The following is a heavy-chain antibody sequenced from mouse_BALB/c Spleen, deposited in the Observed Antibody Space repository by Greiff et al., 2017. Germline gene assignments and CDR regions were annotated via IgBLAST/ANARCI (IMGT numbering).Heavy chain of an antibody. CDR3: ARGAVVATDSYYFDY. CDR1: GFTFSSYA. CDR2: ISSGGSYT. Sequence: EVKVVESGGGLVKPGGSLKLSCAASGFTFSSYAMSWVRQSPEKRLEWVAEISSGGSYTYYPDTVTGRFTISRDNAKNTLYLEMSSLRSEDTAMYYCARGAVVATDSYYFDYWGQGTTLTVSS. D-gene: IGHD1-1*01. V-gene: IGHV5-9-4*01. J-gene: IGHJ2*01.